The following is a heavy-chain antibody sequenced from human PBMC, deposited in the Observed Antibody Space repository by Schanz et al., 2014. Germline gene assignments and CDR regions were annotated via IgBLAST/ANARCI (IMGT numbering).Heavy chain of an antibody. CDR2: ISPYTGNT. CDR1: GYTFSDYG. J-gene: IGHJ4*02. D-gene: IGHD2-8*02. Sequence: QVQLVQSGDEVKKPGASVKVSCKTSGYTFSDYGITWVRQAPGQGLEWVGWISPYTGNTHYFDKMEGRVTMTTDTSTSTAYMELRSLRSDYTAMYYCATMWGYCTATACQILEVLDVWGQGTLVTVSS. V-gene: IGHV1-18*01. CDR3: ATMWGYCTATACQILEVLDV.